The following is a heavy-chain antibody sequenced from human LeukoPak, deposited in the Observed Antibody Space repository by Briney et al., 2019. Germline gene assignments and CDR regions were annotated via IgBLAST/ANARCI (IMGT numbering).Heavy chain of an antibody. CDR2: ISSSSSHI. J-gene: IGHJ4*02. CDR1: GFTFSSYS. Sequence: GGSLRLSCAASGFTFSSYSMKWVRQAPGKGLEWVSSISSSSSHIYYTDSVKGRFTISRDNAKNSLCLQMNSLRAEDTAVYYCARLPSAPYYDSRGSPNWGQGTLVTVSS. D-gene: IGHD3-22*01. CDR3: ARLPSAPYYDSRGSPN. V-gene: IGHV3-21*01.